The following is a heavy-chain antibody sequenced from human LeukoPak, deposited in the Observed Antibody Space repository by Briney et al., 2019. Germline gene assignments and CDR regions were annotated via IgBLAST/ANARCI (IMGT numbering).Heavy chain of an antibody. CDR3: ARATPSVVVPAAQPGASPLSNNWFDP. CDR1: GGSISSSLYY. J-gene: IGHJ5*02. D-gene: IGHD2-2*01. V-gene: IGHV4-61*02. CDR2: IYTSGST. Sequence: SETLSLTCTVSGGSISSSLYYWSWIRQPAGKGLEWIGRIYTSGSTNYNPSLKSRVTISVDTSKNQFSLKLSSVTAADTAVYYCARATPSVVVPAAQPGASPLSNNWFDPWGQGTLVTVSS.